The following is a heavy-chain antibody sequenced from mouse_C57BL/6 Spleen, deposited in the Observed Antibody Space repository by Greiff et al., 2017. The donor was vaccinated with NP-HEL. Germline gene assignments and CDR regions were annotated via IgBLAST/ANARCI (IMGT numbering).Heavy chain of an antibody. D-gene: IGHD2-5*01. CDR1: GFTFSSYA. V-gene: IGHV5-4*01. Sequence: EVHLVESGGGLVKPGGSLKLSCAASGFTFSSYAMSWVRQTPEKRLEWVATISDGGSYTYYPDNVKGRFTISRDNAKNNLYLQMSHLKSEDTAMYYCARDDYSNYLDYWGQGTTLTVSS. J-gene: IGHJ2*01. CDR3: ARDDYSNYLDY. CDR2: ISDGGSYT.